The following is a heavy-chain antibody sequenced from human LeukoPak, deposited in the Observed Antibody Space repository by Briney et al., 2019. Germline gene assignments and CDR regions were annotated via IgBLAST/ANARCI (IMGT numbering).Heavy chain of an antibody. V-gene: IGHV1-2*02. CDR3: ARAPIAAVTDVILDP. CDR2: ISPNSGGT. CDR1: GHTFTDYY. D-gene: IGHD4-11*01. J-gene: IGHJ5*02. Sequence: ASVKVSCKAPGHTFTDYYMHWVRQAPGQGLEWMGWISPNSGGTNYAQTFQGRVTMTRDTSISTAYMELSRLRSDDTAVYYCARAPIAAVTDVILDPWGQGTLVTVSS.